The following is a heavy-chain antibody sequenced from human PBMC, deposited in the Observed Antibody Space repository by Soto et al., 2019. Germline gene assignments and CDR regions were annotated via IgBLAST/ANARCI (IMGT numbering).Heavy chain of an antibody. J-gene: IGHJ4*02. Sequence: SETLSLTCTVSGCSISSYYWSWIRQPAGKGLQGIGRIYTSENTNYNPSLESRVTMSLDTSKNQFSLRLSSVTAADTAVYYCARVHSDSFWGVYRYFDYWGQGTKVTAPQ. CDR1: GCSISSYY. V-gene: IGHV4-4*07. CDR2: IYTSENT. CDR3: ARVHSDSFWGVYRYFDY. D-gene: IGHD3-16*02.